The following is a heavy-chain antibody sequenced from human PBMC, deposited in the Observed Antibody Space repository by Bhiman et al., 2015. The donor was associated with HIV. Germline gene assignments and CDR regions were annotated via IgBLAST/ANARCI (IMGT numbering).Heavy chain of an antibody. D-gene: IGHD5-18*01. J-gene: IGHJ4*02. Sequence: EVQLVESGGGLVQPGGSLRLSCAASRFTFSTYNMNWVRQAPGKGLEWVSLISSTSSYIYWADSVKGRFAISRDNAKNSLYLQMNSLRVEDTAVYYCARGYTYGHGRLGFDYWGQGTLVTVSS. CDR1: RFTFSTYN. V-gene: IGHV3-21*01. CDR2: ISSTSSYI. CDR3: ARGYTYGHGRLGFDY.